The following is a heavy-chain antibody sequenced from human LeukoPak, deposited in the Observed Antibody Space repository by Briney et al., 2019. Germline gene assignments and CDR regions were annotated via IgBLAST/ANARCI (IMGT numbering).Heavy chain of an antibody. CDR2: IRSEAYGQTT. J-gene: IGHJ6*02. V-gene: IGHV3-49*04. CDR1: GFSFGDHA. CDR3: ARGPIYLWIYYGMDV. D-gene: IGHD3-9*01. Sequence: GRSLRLSCTASGFSFGDHAMTWVRQAPGKGLEWVSFIRSEAYGQTTEHAASVKDRFTISRDNSKGIVYLQMNSLKTEDTAKYYCARGPIYLWIYYGMDVWGQGTTVIVSS.